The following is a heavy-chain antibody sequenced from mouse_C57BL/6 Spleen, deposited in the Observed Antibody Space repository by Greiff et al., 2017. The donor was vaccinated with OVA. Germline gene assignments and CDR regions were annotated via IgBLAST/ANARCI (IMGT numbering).Heavy chain of an antibody. D-gene: IGHD2-4*01. CDR2: IDPSDSYT. CDR3: APTMITKGWYYFDY. Sequence: VQLQQPGAELVRPGTSVKLSCKASGYTFTSYWMHWVKQRPGQGLEWIGVIDPSDSYTNYNQKFKGKATLTVDTSSSTAYMQLSSLISEDAAVDYCAPTMITKGWYYFDYWGQGTTLTVSS. J-gene: IGHJ2*01. CDR1: GYTFTSYW. V-gene: IGHV1-59*01.